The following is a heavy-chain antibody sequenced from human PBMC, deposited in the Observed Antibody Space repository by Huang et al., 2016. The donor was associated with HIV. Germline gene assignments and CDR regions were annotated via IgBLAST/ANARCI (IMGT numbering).Heavy chain of an antibody. CDR3: ARGSRQGKYYYGSGTAY. CDR1: GFTFSSYW. CDR2: MIRDGSST. Sequence: EVQLVESGGGLVQPGGSLRLSCAASGFTFSSYWMYWVRQGPGKGLGGGSDMIRDGSSTSYADSVKGRCTISRDNAKNTLDLQMNSLRAEDTAVYYCARGSRQGKYYYGSGTAYWGQGTLVTVSS. J-gene: IGHJ4*02. V-gene: IGHV3-74*01. D-gene: IGHD3-10*01.